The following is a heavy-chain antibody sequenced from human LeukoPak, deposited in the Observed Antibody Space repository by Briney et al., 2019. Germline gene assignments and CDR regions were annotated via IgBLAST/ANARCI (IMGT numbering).Heavy chain of an antibody. D-gene: IGHD3-10*01. Sequence: SETLSLTCTVSGASISSGSHHRSWIRQPAGKGLEWIGRIYTSGSTNYNPSLKSRVSISVDMSKNQFSLKLSSVTAADTAVYYCARDKGGFLYFGEYDPWGQGTLVTVSS. CDR3: ARDKGGFLYFGEYDP. CDR1: GASISSGSHH. V-gene: IGHV4-61*02. J-gene: IGHJ5*02. CDR2: IYTSGST.